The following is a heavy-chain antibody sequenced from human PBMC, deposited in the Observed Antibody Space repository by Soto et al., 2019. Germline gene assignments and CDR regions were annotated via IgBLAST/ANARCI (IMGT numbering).Heavy chain of an antibody. CDR2: IYYGGST. CDR3: ARHPYYYGSGSYYNEDWFDP. V-gene: IGHV4-39*01. Sequence: PXETLSLTCTVSGGSISSSTNYWGWIRQPPGKGLEWIGSIYYGGSTYYNPSLKSRVTISVDTSKNQFSLKLSSVTAADTAVYYCARHPYYYGSGSYYNEDWFDPWGQGTLVTVSS. CDR1: GGSISSSTNY. J-gene: IGHJ5*02. D-gene: IGHD3-10*01.